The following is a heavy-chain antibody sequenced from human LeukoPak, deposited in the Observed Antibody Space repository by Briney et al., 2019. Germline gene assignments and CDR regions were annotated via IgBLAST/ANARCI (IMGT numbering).Heavy chain of an antibody. D-gene: IGHD6-13*01. V-gene: IGHV3-23*01. CDR2: ISGSGDST. CDR3: AKTRPLDSSSWSHGDY. Sequence: HPGGSLRLSCAASGFTFSSYAMSWVRQAPGKGLEWVSAISGSGDSTYYGDSVKGRFTISRDNSKNTLYLQMNSLRAEDTAVYYYAKTRPLDSSSWSHGDYWGQGTLVTVSS. J-gene: IGHJ4*02. CDR1: GFTFSSYA.